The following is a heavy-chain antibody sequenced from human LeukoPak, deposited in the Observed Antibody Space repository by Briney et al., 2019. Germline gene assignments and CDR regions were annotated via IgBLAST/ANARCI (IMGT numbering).Heavy chain of an antibody. D-gene: IGHD1-26*01. V-gene: IGHV1-69*05. CDR1: GGTFSSYA. J-gene: IGHJ3*02. CDR2: IIPIFGTA. CDR3: ARSVGATANDAFDI. Sequence: GASVKVSCKASGGTFSSYAISWVRQAPGQGLEWVGGIIPIFGTANYAQKFQGRVTITTDESTSTAYMELSSLRSEDTAVYYCARSVGATANDAFDIWGQGTMVTVSS.